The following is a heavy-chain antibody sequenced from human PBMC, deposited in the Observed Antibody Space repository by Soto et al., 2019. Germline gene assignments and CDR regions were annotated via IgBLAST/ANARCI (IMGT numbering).Heavy chain of an antibody. Sequence: SVKVSCKASGGTFSSYTISWVRQAPGQGLEWMGRIIPILGIANYAQKFQGRVTITADKSTSTAYMELSSLRSEDTAVYYCARFGYSTNIGIDYWGQGTRVTVAS. D-gene: IGHD3-22*01. J-gene: IGHJ4*02. V-gene: IGHV1-69*02. CDR3: ARFGYSTNIGIDY. CDR1: GGTFSSYT. CDR2: IIPILGIA.